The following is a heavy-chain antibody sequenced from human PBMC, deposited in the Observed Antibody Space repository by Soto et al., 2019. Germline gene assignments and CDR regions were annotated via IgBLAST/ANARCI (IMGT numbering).Heavy chain of an antibody. CDR3: AKARAPYYYYYYGMDV. Sequence: VGSLRLSCAASGFTFSSYGMHWVRQAPGKGLEWVAVIPYDGSNKYYADSVKGRFTISRDNSKNTLYLQMNSLRAEDTAVYYCAKARAPYYYYYYGMDVWGQGTTVTVSS. CDR1: GFTFSSYG. J-gene: IGHJ6*02. CDR2: IPYDGSNK. V-gene: IGHV3-30*18.